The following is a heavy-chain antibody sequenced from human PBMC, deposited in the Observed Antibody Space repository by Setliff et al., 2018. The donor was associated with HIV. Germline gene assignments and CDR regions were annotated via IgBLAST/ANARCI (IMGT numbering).Heavy chain of an antibody. J-gene: IGHJ4*02. V-gene: IGHV3-23*01. CDR3: AKSLAHSFGSGPYWHSTLYAGY. CDR2: IAQPDGGV. Sequence: PGGSLRLSCATSGFTFDRHTMHWFRQVPGKGLEWVSAIAQPDGGVYADSVRGRFAVSRDNAKRILYLQMRSLRAEDTAVYYCAKSLAHSFGSGPYWHSTLYAGYWGQGTLVTVSS. CDR1: GFTFDRHT. D-gene: IGHD3-10*01.